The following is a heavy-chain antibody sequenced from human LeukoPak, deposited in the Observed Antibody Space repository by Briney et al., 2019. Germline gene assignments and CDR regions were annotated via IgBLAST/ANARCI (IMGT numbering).Heavy chain of an antibody. CDR2: ISGSGGST. D-gene: IGHD5-18*01. CDR3: AKRKTAMVDYFDY. J-gene: IGHJ4*02. CDR1: GFTFSSYA. V-gene: IGHV3-23*01. Sequence: GGSLRLSCAASGFTFSSYAMSWVRQAPGKGLEWVSDISGSGGSTYYADSVKGRFTISRDNSNNTLYLQMNSLRAEDTAVYYCAKRKTAMVDYFDYWGQGTLVTVSS.